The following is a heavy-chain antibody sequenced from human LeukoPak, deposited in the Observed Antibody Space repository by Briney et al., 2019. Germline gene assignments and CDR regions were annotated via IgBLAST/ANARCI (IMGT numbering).Heavy chain of an antibody. CDR1: GGSISGYY. J-gene: IGHJ5*02. D-gene: IGHD6-13*01. Sequence: SETLSLTCTVYGGSISGYYWTWIRQPPGRRLEWIGFIYYSGATNYNPSLKSRVTISEDTSKNQFSLKMSSVTAADTAVYYCARHLSKYSSSWRFDPWGQGTLVTVSS. CDR2: IYYSGAT. V-gene: IGHV4-59*01. CDR3: ARHLSKYSSSWRFDP.